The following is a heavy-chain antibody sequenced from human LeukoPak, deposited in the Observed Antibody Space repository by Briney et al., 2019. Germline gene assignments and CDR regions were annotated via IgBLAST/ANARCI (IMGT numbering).Heavy chain of an antibody. V-gene: IGHV4-31*03. J-gene: IGHJ4*02. CDR3: ATADWESFYFDS. Sequence: PSETLSLTCTVSGGSVSRGGYYWIWIRQHPGKGLEWTGFTSYSEGTYYNPSLMSRITISVDRSQNQFSLKMRDVTAADTAVYFCATADWESFYFDSWGQGVLVAVSS. CDR1: GGSVSRGGYY. CDR2: TSYSEGT. D-gene: IGHD1-26*01.